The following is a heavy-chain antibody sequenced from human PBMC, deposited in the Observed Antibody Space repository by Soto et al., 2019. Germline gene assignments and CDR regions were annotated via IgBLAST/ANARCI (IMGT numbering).Heavy chain of an antibody. CDR1: GFTFSSYG. J-gene: IGHJ4*02. D-gene: IGHD6-13*01. CDR3: ARERPVGSSWQQGFDY. CDR2: IWYDGSNK. Sequence: GGSLRLSCAASGFTFSSYGMHWVRQAPGKGLEWVAVIWYDGSNKYYADSVKGRFTISRDNSKNTLYLQMNSLRAEDTAVYYCARERPVGSSWQQGFDYWGQGTLVTVSS. V-gene: IGHV3-33*01.